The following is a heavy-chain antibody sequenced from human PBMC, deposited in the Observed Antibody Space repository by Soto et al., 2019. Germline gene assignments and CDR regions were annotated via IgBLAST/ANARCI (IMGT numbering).Heavy chain of an antibody. Sequence: AGGSMRLSCVVSGFTVSNSNYMSWVRQAPGKGLEWVSVIYTGGTTYYADSVKGRFTISRDNSKNTLYLQMNSLRAEDTAVYYCHGYGYWGQGTLVTVSS. CDR3: HGYGY. V-gene: IGHV3-53*01. J-gene: IGHJ4*02. CDR1: GFTVSNSNY. D-gene: IGHD5-12*01. CDR2: IYTGGTT.